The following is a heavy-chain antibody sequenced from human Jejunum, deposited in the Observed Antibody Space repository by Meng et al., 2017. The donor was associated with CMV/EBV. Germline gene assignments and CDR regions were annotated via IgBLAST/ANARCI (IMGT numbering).Heavy chain of an antibody. D-gene: IGHD1-1*01. CDR2: ISSTSSTK. CDR1: GFTFSSHS. Sequence: GFTFSSHSMKWVRQAPGKGLEWVSYISSTSSTKQYADSMKGRFTISRDNAKNSLYLQMNSLRGEDTAVYYCAKQMPWNYYYGMDLWGQGTTVTV. J-gene: IGHJ6*02. CDR3: AKQMPWNYYYGMDL. V-gene: IGHV3-48*04.